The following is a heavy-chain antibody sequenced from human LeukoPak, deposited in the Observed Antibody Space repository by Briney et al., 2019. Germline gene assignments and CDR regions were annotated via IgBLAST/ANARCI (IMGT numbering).Heavy chain of an antibody. V-gene: IGHV4-61*02. CDR1: GGSISSGSYY. J-gene: IGHJ4*02. D-gene: IGHD3-3*01. CDR3: ARDANDFWSGYSDY. CDR2: IYTSGST. Sequence: SETLSLTCTVSGGSISSGSYYWSWIRQTAGKGLEWIGRIYTSGSTNYNPSLKSRVTISVDTSKNQFSLKLSSVTAADTAVYYCARDANDFWSGYSDYWGQGTLVTVSS.